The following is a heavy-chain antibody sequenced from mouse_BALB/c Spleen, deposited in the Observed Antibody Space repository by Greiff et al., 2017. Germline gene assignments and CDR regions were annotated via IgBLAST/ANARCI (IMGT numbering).Heavy chain of an antibody. D-gene: IGHD2-1*01. CDR1: GFTFSSYT. CDR3: ARHEGGNYGGAWFAY. V-gene: IGHV5-12-2*01. CDR2: ISNGGGST. J-gene: IGHJ3*01. Sequence: EVMLVESGGGLVQPGGSLKLSCAASGFTFSSYTMSWVRQTPEKRLEWVAYISNGGGSTYYPDTVKGRFTISRDNAKNTLYLQMSSLKSEDTAMYYCARHEGGNYGGAWFAYWGQGTLVTVSA.